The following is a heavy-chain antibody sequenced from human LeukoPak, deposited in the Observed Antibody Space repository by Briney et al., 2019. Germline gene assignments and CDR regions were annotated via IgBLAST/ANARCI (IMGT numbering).Heavy chain of an antibody. CDR3: ARAADSSGYYPFDY. CDR2: IYYSGST. J-gene: IGHJ4*02. Sequence: SQTLSLTCTVSGGSISSCGYYWSWIRQHPGKGLEWIGYIYYSGSTYYNPSLKSRVTMSVDTSKNQFSLKLSSVTAADTAVYYCARAADSSGYYPFDYWGQGTLVTVSS. CDR1: GGSISSCGYY. V-gene: IGHV4-31*03. D-gene: IGHD3-22*01.